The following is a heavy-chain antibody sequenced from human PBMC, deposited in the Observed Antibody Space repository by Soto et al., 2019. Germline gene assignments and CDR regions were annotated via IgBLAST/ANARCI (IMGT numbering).Heavy chain of an antibody. D-gene: IGHD1-1*01. CDR3: ARVERGTATTVVDAFDI. CDR1: GGFVSSGSYY. V-gene: IGHV4-34*01. CDR2: MSHSGGT. Sequence: QVQLQQWGAGLLKPSETLSLTCAVYGGFVSSGSYYWSWIRQPPGKGLEWIGEMSHSGGTHLNPSRTRRVTISVDTSKNQFSLKMSSVTAADTALYYCARVERGTATTVVDAFDIWGPGTMVTVSS. J-gene: IGHJ3*02.